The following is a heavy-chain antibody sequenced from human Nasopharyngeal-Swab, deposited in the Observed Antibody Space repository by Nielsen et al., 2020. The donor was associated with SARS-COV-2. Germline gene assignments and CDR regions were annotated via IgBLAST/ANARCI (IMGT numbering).Heavy chain of an antibody. CDR1: GFTVSSNY. CDR3: ARSSGYSYGYAGYYGMDV. D-gene: IGHD5-18*01. CDR2: IYSGGST. J-gene: IGHJ6*02. V-gene: IGHV3-53*01. Sequence: GESLKISCAASGFTVSSNYMSWFRQAPGKGLEWVSVIYSGGSTYYADSVKGRFTISRDNSKNTLYLQMNSLRAEDTAVYYCARSSGYSYGYAGYYGMDVWGQGTTVTVSS.